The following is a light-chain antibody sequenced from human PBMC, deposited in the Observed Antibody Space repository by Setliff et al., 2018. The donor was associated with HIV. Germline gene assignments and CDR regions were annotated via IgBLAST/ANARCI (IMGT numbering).Light chain of an antibody. CDR2: EVS. CDR3: CSYARSGSLV. V-gene: IGLV2-23*02. Sequence: QSVLTQPASVSGSPGKSITISCTGTSSDVGSYNFVSWYQQHPGKAPKLILYEVSKWSSGVSHHFSGSKSGNTASLTISGLQTEHEAEYYCCSYARSGSLVFGTGTKVTVL. CDR1: SSDVGSYNF. J-gene: IGLJ1*01.